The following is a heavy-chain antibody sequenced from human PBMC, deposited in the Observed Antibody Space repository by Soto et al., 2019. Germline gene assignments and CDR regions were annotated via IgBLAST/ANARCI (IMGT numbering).Heavy chain of an antibody. Sequence: GGSLRLSCAASGFTFSSYAMSWVRQAPGKGLEWVSAISGSGGSTYYADSVKGRFTISRDNSKNTLYLQMNSLRAEDTAVYYCAKGGYSGYDSGYYYYYYMDVWGKGTTVTVSS. V-gene: IGHV3-23*01. J-gene: IGHJ6*03. CDR1: GFTFSSYA. CDR2: ISGSGGST. D-gene: IGHD5-12*01. CDR3: AKGGYSGYDSGYYYYYYMDV.